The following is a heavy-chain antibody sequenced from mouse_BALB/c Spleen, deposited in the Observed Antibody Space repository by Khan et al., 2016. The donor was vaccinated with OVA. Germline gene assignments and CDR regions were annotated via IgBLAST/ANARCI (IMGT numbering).Heavy chain of an antibody. D-gene: IGHD1-1*01. CDR2: ISYSGNT. J-gene: IGHJ2*01. Sequence: EVKLEESGPGLVKPSQFLSLTCTVTGYSITTDYAWNWIRQFPGNKLEWMGYISYSGNTKYNPSLKSRISITRDTSKNQFFLQLKSVTTEDTARYYCARVYGGDFDYWGQGTTLTVSS. CDR1: GYSITTDYA. V-gene: IGHV3-2*02. CDR3: ARVYGGDFDY.